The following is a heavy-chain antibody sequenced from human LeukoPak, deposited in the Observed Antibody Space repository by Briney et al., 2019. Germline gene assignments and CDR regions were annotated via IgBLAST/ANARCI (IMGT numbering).Heavy chain of an antibody. Sequence: GASVKVSCKASGYTFTSYYMHWVRQAPGQGLEWMGIINPSGGSTSYAQKFQGRVTMTRDTSTSTVYMELSGLRSEDTAVYYCARGIPGQWLGIHYFDYWGQGTLVTVSS. D-gene: IGHD6-19*01. CDR1: GYTFTSYY. J-gene: IGHJ4*02. V-gene: IGHV1-46*01. CDR2: INPSGGST. CDR3: ARGIPGQWLGIHYFDY.